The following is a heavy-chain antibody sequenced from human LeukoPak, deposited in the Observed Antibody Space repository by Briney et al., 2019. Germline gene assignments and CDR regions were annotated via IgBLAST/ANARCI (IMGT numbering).Heavy chain of an antibody. J-gene: IGHJ4*02. CDR1: GYNFTLYW. D-gene: IGHD6-19*01. CDR2: IYPGNSET. Sequence: GDALKISCNCSGYNFTLYWIGWVRQMPGKGLEWMGIIYPGNSETRYSPPFQGQVTISADKPISTAYLQWSSLKASDTAMYYCVRPSNGCFSFDYWGQGTLVTVSA. CDR3: VRPSNGCFSFDY. V-gene: IGHV5-51*04.